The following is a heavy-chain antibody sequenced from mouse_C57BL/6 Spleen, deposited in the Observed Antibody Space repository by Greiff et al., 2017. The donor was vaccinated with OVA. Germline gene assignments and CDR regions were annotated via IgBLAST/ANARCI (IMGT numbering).Heavy chain of an antibody. D-gene: IGHD2-12*01. V-gene: IGHV1-50*01. CDR3: ARGPMATTGAFDY. Sequence: VKLQQPGAELVKPGASVKLSCKASGYTFTSYWMQWVKQRPGQGLEWIGEIDPSDSYTNYNQKFKGKATLTVDTSSSTAYMQLSSLTSEDSAVYYCARGPMATTGAFDYWGQGTTLTVSS. J-gene: IGHJ2*01. CDR1: GYTFTSYW. CDR2: IDPSDSYT.